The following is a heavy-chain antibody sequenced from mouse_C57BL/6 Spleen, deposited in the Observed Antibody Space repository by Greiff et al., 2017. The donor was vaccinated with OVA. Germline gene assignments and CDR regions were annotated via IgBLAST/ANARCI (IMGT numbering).Heavy chain of an antibody. CDR2: IYPSDSET. D-gene: IGHD1-1*01. CDR3: ARHYGSSRGYAMDY. Sequence: QVQLQQPGAELVRPGSSVKLSCKDSGYTFTSYWMDWVKQRPGQGLEWIGNIYPSDSETHYNQKFKDKATLTVDKSSSTAYMQLSSLTSEDSAVYYCARHYGSSRGYAMDYWGQGTSVTVSS. J-gene: IGHJ4*01. V-gene: IGHV1-61*01. CDR1: GYTFTSYW.